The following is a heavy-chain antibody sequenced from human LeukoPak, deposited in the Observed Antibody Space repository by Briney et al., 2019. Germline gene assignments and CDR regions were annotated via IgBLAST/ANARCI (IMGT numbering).Heavy chain of an antibody. CDR1: GGSISSSSYY. V-gene: IGHV4-39*07. CDR2: IYYSGST. Sequence: SETLSLTCTASGGSISSSSYYWGWIRQPPGKGLEWIGSIYYSGSTYYNPSLKSRVTISVDTSKNQFSLKLSSVTAADTAVYYCARDHGGTIDYWGQGTLVTVSS. D-gene: IGHD4-23*01. CDR3: ARDHGGTIDY. J-gene: IGHJ4*02.